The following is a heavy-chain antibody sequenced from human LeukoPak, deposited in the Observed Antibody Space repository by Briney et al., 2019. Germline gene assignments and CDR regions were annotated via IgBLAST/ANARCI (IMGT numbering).Heavy chain of an antibody. CDR2: IYYSGST. Sequence: SETLSLTCTVYGGSISSYYWSWLRQPPGKGLEWIGYIYYSGSTNYNPSLKSRVSISVDKSKHQFSLKLTSVTAAATAVYYCARARDGSGGFDYWGQGTLVTVSS. J-gene: IGHJ4*02. CDR1: GGSISSYY. CDR3: ARARDGSGGFDY. D-gene: IGHD5-24*01. V-gene: IGHV4-59*01.